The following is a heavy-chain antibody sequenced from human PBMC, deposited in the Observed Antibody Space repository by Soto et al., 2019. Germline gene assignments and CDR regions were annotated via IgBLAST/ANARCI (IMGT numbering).Heavy chain of an antibody. CDR1: GFTFTNYF. CDR2: ISPYDGST. V-gene: IGHV1-46*01. J-gene: IGHJ6*02. D-gene: IGHD6-25*01. CDR3: ARGDGRGSSGFYYYFGMDV. Sequence: QVQLVQSGAEVKKPGASVKVSCKASGFTFTNYFFHWVRQAPRQGLEWMGIISPYDGSTNYVQRLQGRVTMTSDTSTSTGYMELSSLRSEDTAVYYCARGDGRGSSGFYYYFGMDVWGHGTTVSVSS.